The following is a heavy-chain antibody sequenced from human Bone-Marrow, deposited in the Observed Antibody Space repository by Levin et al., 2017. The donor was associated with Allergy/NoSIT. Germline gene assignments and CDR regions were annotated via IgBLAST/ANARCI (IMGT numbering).Heavy chain of an antibody. V-gene: IGHV4-59*01. CDR3: ARGTITFGGVIVSGP. CDR2: IYYSGNT. D-gene: IGHD3-16*02. J-gene: IGHJ5*02. CDR1: GGSMQTYY. Sequence: SQTLSLTCTVSGGSMQTYYWTWIRPPPGKGLEWIGYIYYSGNTNYNPSLKSRVTISVDTSKNQFSLELTSVTPADTAVYYCARGTITFGGVIVSGPWGQGTLVTVSS.